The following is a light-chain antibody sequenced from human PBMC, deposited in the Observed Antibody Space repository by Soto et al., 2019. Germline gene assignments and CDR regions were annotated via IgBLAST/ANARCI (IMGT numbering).Light chain of an antibody. V-gene: IGKV1-27*01. CDR2: AAS. CDR1: QDIRNY. J-gene: IGKJ3*01. CDR3: QSYPSARLT. Sequence: DIQMTQSPSSLSASVGDRVNMTCRASQDIRNYVAWYQKKPGEVPKLLIYAASTLQSGVPARFSGGGFGTDFTPTISVQRPEDVATYCCQSYPSARLTFGPGTKVDLK.